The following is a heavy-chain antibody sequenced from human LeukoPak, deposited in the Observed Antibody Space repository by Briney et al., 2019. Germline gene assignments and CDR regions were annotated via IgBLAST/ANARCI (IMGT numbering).Heavy chain of an antibody. CDR1: GYTFTGYY. CDR3: ARDAITMIGAKPAGSRYMDV. Sequence: ASVKVSCKASGYTFTGYYMHWVRQAPGQGLEWMGWINPNSGGTNYAQKFQGRVTMTRDTSTSTAYMELSRLRSDDTAVYYCARDAITMIGAKPAGSRYMDVWGKGTTVTVSS. D-gene: IGHD3-22*01. CDR2: INPNSGGT. J-gene: IGHJ6*03. V-gene: IGHV1-2*02.